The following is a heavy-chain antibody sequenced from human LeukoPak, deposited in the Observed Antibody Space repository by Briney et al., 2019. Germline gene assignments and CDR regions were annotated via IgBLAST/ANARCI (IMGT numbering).Heavy chain of an antibody. CDR2: INPNSGGT. D-gene: IGHD2-15*01. CDR1: GYTFTGYY. J-gene: IGHJ4*02. Sequence: ASVKVSCKASGYTFTGYYMHWVRQAPGQGLEWMGWINPNSGGTNYAQKFQGRVTMTRDTSISTAYMELSRLRSDDTHVYYCAAGYCSGGSCYGIDYWGQGTLVTVSS. CDR3: AAGYCSGGSCYGIDY. V-gene: IGHV1-2*02.